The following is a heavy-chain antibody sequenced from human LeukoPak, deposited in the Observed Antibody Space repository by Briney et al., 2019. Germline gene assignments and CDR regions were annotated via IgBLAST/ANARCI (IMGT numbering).Heavy chain of an antibody. D-gene: IGHD3-16*01. J-gene: IGHJ4*02. V-gene: IGHV3-21*01. CDR2: ISGSSSYI. CDR3: ARVPNPGFAALDNFLDY. CDR1: GFTFRSCG. Sequence: GGSLRLSCAASGFTFRSCGMSWVRQAPGKGLEWVSSISGSSSYIFYADSVKGRFTVSRDNAKNSLYLHMGSLGAEDTAVYYCARVPNPGFAALDNFLDYWGQGALVTVSS.